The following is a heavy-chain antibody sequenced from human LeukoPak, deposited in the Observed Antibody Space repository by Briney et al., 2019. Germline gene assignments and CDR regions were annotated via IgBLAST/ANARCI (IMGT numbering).Heavy chain of an antibody. Sequence: ASVKVSCKASGYTFTGYYMHWVRQAPGQGLEWMGWINPNSGGTNYAQKFQGRVTMTRDTSISTAYMELSRLSSDDTAVYYCARDRLGDEVDCSGGTCHNNTFDHWGQGTLVTVSS. CDR1: GYTFTGYY. V-gene: IGHV1-2*02. J-gene: IGHJ4*02. D-gene: IGHD2-15*01. CDR3: ARDRLGDEVDCSGGTCHNNTFDH. CDR2: INPNSGGT.